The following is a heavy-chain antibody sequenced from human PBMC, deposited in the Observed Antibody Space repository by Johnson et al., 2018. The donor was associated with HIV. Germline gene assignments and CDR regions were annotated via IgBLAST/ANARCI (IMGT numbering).Heavy chain of an antibody. CDR1: GFTFSSYA. J-gene: IGHJ3*02. Sequence: QVQLVESGGGVVLPGGSLRLSCAASGFTFSSYAMHWVRQAPGKELEWLAIISYDGGDTWYADSVKGRFTVSRDNSKDTLYLQMNNPRVEDTAVYYCARGTLAAFDIWGQGTMVTVSS. D-gene: IGHD2-2*01. V-gene: IGHV3-30-3*01. CDR3: ARGTLAAFDI. CDR2: ISYDGGDT.